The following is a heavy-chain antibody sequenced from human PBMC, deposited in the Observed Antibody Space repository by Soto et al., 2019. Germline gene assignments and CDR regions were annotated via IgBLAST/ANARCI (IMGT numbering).Heavy chain of an antibody. D-gene: IGHD2-8*01. CDR1: GSTFSTYD. Sequence: PGGSLRLSCAASGSTFSTYDMHWVRQATGKGLEWVSAIGTTRDTYYLDSVKGRFTIPRENAKNSVYLQMNSLRAGDTAVYYCARGRSNQYESSPPPKFDPWGRGTLVTVSS. CDR3: ARGRSNQYESSPPPKFDP. J-gene: IGHJ5*02. V-gene: IGHV3-13*01. CDR2: IGTTRDT.